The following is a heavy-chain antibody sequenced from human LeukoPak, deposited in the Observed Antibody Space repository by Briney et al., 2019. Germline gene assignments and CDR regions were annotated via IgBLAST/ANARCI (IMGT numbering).Heavy chain of an antibody. CDR2: IYHSGST. CDR3: ARMNYYYYYGMDV. Sequence: SQTLSLTCAVSGGSISSGGYSWSWIRQPPGKGLEWIGYIYHSGSTYYNPSLKSRVTISVDRSKNQFSLKLGSVTAADTAVYYCARMNYYYYYGMDVWGQGTTVTVSS. CDR1: GGSISSGGYS. V-gene: IGHV4-30-2*01. J-gene: IGHJ6*02.